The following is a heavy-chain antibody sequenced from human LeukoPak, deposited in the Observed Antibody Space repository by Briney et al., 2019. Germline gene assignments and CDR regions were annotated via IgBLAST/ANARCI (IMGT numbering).Heavy chain of an antibody. V-gene: IGHV3-66*01. CDR3: ARRAQPAGASDM. J-gene: IGHJ3*02. CDR1: GFTVSSNY. Sequence: GGSLRLSCAASGFTVSSNYMSWVRQAPGKGLEWVSLIYSGSSTYYADSVKGRFTISRDNSKNTLYLQMNSLRVEDTAVYYCARRAQPAGASDMWGQGTILTVSS. D-gene: IGHD2-2*01. CDR2: IYSGSST.